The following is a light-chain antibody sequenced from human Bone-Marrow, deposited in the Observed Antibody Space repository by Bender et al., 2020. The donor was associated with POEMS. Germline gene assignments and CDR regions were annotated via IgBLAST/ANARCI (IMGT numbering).Light chain of an antibody. CDR1: SSDVGRFNY. V-gene: IGLV2-8*01. J-gene: IGLJ2*01. Sequence: QSALTQPPSASGSPGQSVTISCTGTSSDVGRFNYVSWYQQHPGKAPKLIIYEVDKRPSGVPRRFSGSKSGNTASLTVSGLQADDEADYYCSSYARSSSLGVAFGGGTKLTVL. CDR2: EVD. CDR3: SSYARSSSLGVA.